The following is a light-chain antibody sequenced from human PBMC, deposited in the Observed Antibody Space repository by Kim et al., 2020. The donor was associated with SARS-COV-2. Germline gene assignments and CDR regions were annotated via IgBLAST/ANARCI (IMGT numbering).Light chain of an antibody. V-gene: IGKV1-27*01. Sequence: ASVGDRVTITCRASQDISRSLASYQQRPGKVPNLLIYAASTLQSGVPSRFSGGGSGTEFTLTISSLQPEDVATYYCQKYDSAPWTFGPGTRVEIK. CDR3: QKYDSAPWT. J-gene: IGKJ1*01. CDR1: QDISRS. CDR2: AAS.